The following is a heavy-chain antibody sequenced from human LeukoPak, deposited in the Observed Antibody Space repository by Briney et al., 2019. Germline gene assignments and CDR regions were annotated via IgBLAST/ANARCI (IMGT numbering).Heavy chain of an antibody. V-gene: IGHV4-38-2*02. D-gene: IGHD3-22*01. CDR3: AREEYYDSS. CDR1: GYSISSGYY. J-gene: IGHJ4*02. CDR2: IYHSGST. Sequence: PSETLSFTCAVSGYSISSGYYWGWIRQPPGKGLEWIGSIYHSGSTYYNPSLKSRVTISVDTSKNQFSLKLSSVTAADTAVYYCAREEYYDSSWGQGTLVTVSS.